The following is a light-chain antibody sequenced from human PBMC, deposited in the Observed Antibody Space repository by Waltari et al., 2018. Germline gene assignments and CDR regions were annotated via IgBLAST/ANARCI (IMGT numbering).Light chain of an antibody. CDR1: QSINSY. J-gene: IGKJ4*01. V-gene: IGKV1-39*01. Sequence: EIQMTQSPSSLSASTGDRVTITCRASQSINSYLNWYQQKPGQAPKVLIFGASSLESGIPSRFSGSGSGTDFTLTISSLQPEDFATYYCQQYYRSPRTFGQWTKVEIK. CDR2: GAS. CDR3: QQYYRSPRT.